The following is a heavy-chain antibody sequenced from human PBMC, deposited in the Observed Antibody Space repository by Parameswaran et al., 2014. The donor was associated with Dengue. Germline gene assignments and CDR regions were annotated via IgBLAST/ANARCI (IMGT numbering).Heavy chain of an antibody. D-gene: IGHD2-15*01. CDR2: IYYSGST. CDR3: ARSSSDLVVVAATHSAFDI. Sequence: RWIRQPPGKGLEWIGYIYYSGSTNYNPSLKSRVTISVDTSKNQFSLKLSSVTAADTAVYYCARSSSDLVVVAATHSAFDIWGQGTMVTVSS. V-gene: IGHV4-59*01. J-gene: IGHJ3*02.